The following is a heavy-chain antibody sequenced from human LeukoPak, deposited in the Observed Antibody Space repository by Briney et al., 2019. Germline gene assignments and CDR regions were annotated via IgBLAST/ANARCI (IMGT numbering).Heavy chain of an antibody. CDR1: GLTFRNYA. CDR2: INTDGRSI. CDR3: ARAGTYRFEY. V-gene: IGHV3-74*01. D-gene: IGHD3-16*02. Sequence: GGSRRLACAASGLTFRNYAMSWVRQAQGKGLVWVSRINTDGRSISYADSVKGRFTISRDNAKNTLYLQMNSLRAEDTAVYYCARAGTYRFEYWGQGTLVTVSS. J-gene: IGHJ4*02.